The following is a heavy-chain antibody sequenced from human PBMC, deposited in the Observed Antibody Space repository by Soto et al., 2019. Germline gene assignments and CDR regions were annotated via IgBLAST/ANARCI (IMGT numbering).Heavy chain of an antibody. Sequence: EVQLVESGGGLVQPGGSLRLSCAGSGFTFSYYWMSWVRQAPGKGLEWVANLKHDGSENYYADSVKGRFTVSRHNAKNSVYLQMNRLRAEDTAVYYCARGRFFDWSDVGGFDHWGQGTLLTVSS. D-gene: IGHD3-9*01. J-gene: IGHJ4*02. V-gene: IGHV3-7*01. CDR1: GFTFSYYW. CDR2: LKHDGSEN. CDR3: ARGRFFDWSDVGGFDH.